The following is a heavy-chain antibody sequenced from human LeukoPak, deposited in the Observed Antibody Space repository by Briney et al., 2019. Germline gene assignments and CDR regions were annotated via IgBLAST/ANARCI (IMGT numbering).Heavy chain of an antibody. CDR2: ISGSGGST. CDR3: AKAAEYYYDSSGYYFDY. D-gene: IGHD3-22*01. J-gene: IGHJ4*02. V-gene: IGHV3-23*01. Sequence: GGSLRLSWAASGFTFSSYAMSWVRQAPGKGLEWVSAISGSGGSTYYADSVKGWFTISRDNSKNTLYLQMNSLRAEDTAVYYCAKAAEYYYDSSGYYFDYWGQGTLVTVSS. CDR1: GFTFSSYA.